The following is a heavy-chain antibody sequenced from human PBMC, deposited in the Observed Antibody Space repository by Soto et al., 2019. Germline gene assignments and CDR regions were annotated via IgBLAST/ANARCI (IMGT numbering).Heavy chain of an antibody. CDR2: ISSSSSYT. CDR1: GLTFSDYY. V-gene: IGHV3-11*05. J-gene: IGHJ6*02. D-gene: IGHD4-4*01. CDR3: ARGPYSNSLNRKVYGMDV. Sequence: QVQLVESGGGLVKPGGSLRLSCAASGLTFSDYYMNWIRQAPGKGLEWVSYISSSSSYTNYADAVKGRFTISRDNAKNSWYLQMNSVRAGDTAVYYGARGPYSNSLNRKVYGMDVWGQGATVTV.